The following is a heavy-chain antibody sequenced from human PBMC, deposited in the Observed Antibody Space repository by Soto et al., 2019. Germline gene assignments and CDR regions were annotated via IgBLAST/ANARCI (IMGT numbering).Heavy chain of an antibody. CDR3: AREPLT. J-gene: IGHJ4*02. Sequence: SETLSLTCTVSGVSITSRDSYWGWVRQPPGKGLEWIASISFSGRTYYNSPLKSRVTISADTSKNQFSLRLSSVTAADTAVYYCAREPLTWGQGTLVTVSS. CDR2: ISFSGRT. V-gene: IGHV4-39*02. CDR1: GVSITSRDSY.